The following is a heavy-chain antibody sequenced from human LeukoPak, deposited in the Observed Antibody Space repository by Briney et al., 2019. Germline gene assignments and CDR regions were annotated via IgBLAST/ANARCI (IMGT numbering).Heavy chain of an antibody. V-gene: IGHV1-18*01. CDR2: ISAYNGNT. CDR1: GYTFTSYG. D-gene: IGHD3-22*01. CDR3: ARGYYYDSSGYSSFDY. J-gene: IGHJ4*02. Sequence: GASVKVSCKASGYTFTSYGISWVRQAPGQGLEWMGWISAYNGNTNYAQKFQGRVTMTRDTSISTAYMELSRLRSDDTAVYYCARGYYYDSSGYSSFDYWGQGTLVTVSS.